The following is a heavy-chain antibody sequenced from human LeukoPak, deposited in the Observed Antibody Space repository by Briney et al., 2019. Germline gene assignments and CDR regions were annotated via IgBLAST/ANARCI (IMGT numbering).Heavy chain of an antibody. V-gene: IGHV3-66*01. CDR3: ATFVVPAATLRDYYYGMDV. CDR2: IYSGGST. Sequence: GGSLRLSCAASGFTVSSNYMSWVRQAPGKGLEWVSVIYSGGSTYYADSVKGRFTISRDNSKNTLYLQMNSLRAEDTAVYYCATFVVPAATLRDYYYGMDVWGQGTTVTVSS. J-gene: IGHJ6*02. D-gene: IGHD2-2*01. CDR1: GFTVSSNY.